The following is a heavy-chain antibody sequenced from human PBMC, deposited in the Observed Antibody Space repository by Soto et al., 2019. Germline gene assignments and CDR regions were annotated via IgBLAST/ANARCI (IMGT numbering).Heavy chain of an antibody. D-gene: IGHD5-18*01. Sequence: EVQLLESGGKLVQPGGSLTLSCAASGFTFSTYAMAWVRQAPGKGLEWVSCVSASGLNTDYADPVKGRFYISRDNSKNTGSLHMNRLRAEDTALYYFAKARPRRTSGYVFDYWGQGTPVTVSS. V-gene: IGHV3-23*01. CDR2: VSASGLNT. J-gene: IGHJ4*02. CDR3: AKARPRRTSGYVFDY. CDR1: GFTFSTYA.